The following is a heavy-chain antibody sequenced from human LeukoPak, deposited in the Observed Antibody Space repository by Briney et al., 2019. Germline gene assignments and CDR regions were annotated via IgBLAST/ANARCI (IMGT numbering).Heavy chain of an antibody. CDR1: GGSISSGDYY. CDR2: IYYSGST. CDR3: AKDLFVQLGGSGSYDY. V-gene: IGHV4-30-4*08. Sequence: NSSETLSLTCTVSGGSISSGDYYWSWIRQPPGKGLEWIGYIYYSGSTYYNPSLKSRVTKSVDTSKNQFSLKLSSVTAADTAVYYCAKDLFVQLGGSGSYDYWGQGTLVTVSS. J-gene: IGHJ4*02. D-gene: IGHD3-10*01.